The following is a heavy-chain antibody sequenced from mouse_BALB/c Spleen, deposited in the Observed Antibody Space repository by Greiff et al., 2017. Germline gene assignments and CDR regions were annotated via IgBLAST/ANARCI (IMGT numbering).Heavy chain of an antibody. Sequence: VKLVESGPDLVAPSQSLSITCTVSGFSLTSYGVHWVRQPPGKGLEWLVVIWSDGSTTYNSALKSRLSISKDNSKSQVFLKMNSLQTDDTAMYYCARHGDGYDYFDYWGQGTTLTVSS. V-gene: IGHV2-6-2*01. J-gene: IGHJ2*01. CDR1: GFSLTSYG. CDR2: IWSDGST. D-gene: IGHD2-2*01. CDR3: ARHGDGYDYFDY.